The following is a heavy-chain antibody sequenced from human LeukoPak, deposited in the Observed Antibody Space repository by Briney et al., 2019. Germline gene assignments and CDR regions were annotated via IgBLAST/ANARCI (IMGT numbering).Heavy chain of an antibody. CDR1: GGSISSYY. V-gene: IGHV4-4*07. D-gene: IGHD3-22*01. CDR3: ARDSPYYYDSSGYYSPFDY. J-gene: IGHJ4*02. CDR2: IYTTGST. Sequence: SETLSLTCTVSGGSISSYYWSWIRQSAGKGLEWVGRIYTTGSTNYNPSLKSRVTMSVDTSKNQFSQKLSSVTAADTAVYYCARDSPYYYDSSGYYSPFDYWGQGTLVTVSS.